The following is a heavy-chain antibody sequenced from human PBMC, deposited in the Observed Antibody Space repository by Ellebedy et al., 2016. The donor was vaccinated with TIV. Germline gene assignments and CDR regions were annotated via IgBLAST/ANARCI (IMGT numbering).Heavy chain of an antibody. CDR3: ARTDLLTGSGNWLDP. CDR1: GGTFSGYY. D-gene: IGHD3-9*01. Sequence: SETLSLTCAVYGGTFSGYYWSWIRQPPGKGLEWIGEINHRGSSNYNPSLKSRVTISPDTSKNQFSLKLSSVTAADTAVYYCARTDLLTGSGNWLDPWGQGTLVTVSS. J-gene: IGHJ5*02. V-gene: IGHV4-34*01. CDR2: INHRGSS.